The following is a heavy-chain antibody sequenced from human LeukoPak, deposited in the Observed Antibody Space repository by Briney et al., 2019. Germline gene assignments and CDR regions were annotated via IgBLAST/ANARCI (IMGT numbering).Heavy chain of an antibody. D-gene: IGHD4-17*01. Sequence: GGSLRLSCAASGFTFSSYAVSWVRQAPGKGLEWVSAISGSGGSTYYADSVKGRFTISRDNSKNTLYLQMNSLRAEDTAVYYCAKDPFDLTTVTTYYFDYWGQGTLVTVYS. J-gene: IGHJ4*02. CDR1: GFTFSSYA. CDR3: AKDPFDLTTVTTYYFDY. V-gene: IGHV3-23*01. CDR2: ISGSGGST.